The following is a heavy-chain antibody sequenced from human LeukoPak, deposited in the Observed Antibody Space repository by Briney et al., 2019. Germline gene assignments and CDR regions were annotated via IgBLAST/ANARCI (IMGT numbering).Heavy chain of an antibody. CDR2: IYSSGST. CDR1: GDSISSGDYY. CDR3: ARGISVKWAFDI. Sequence: PSETLSLTCTVSGDSISSGDYYWSWIRQPPGKGLEWIGYIYSSGSTYYNPSLKSRVTISIDTSKNQFSLKLSSVTAADTAVYYCARGISVKWAFDIWGQGTMVTVSS. V-gene: IGHV4-30-4*01. J-gene: IGHJ3*02. D-gene: IGHD3-3*02.